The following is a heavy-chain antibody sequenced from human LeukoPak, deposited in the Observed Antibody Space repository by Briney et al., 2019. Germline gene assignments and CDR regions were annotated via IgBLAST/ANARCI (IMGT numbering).Heavy chain of an antibody. CDR3: ARRVAKHFDY. Sequence: GGSLRLSCAASGFTFSSYSMSWIRQAPGKGLEWVSYISSSGSTIYYADSVKGRFTISRDNAKNSLYLQMNSLRDEDTAVYYCARRVAKHFDYWGQGTLVTVSS. CDR2: ISSSGSTI. J-gene: IGHJ4*02. V-gene: IGHV3-48*02. CDR1: GFTFSSYS.